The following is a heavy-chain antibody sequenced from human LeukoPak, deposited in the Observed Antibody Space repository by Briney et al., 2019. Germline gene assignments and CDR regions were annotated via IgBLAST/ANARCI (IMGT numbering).Heavy chain of an antibody. V-gene: IGHV1-18*01. CDR2: VSGNNGNR. CDR1: GYKFNTYD. D-gene: IGHD4-17*01. Sequence: GASVKLSCKSSGYKFNTYDITWVRQAPGQGLEWMGWVSGNNGNRKYAQKFQGRVTMTTDTSTSTANMELRSLRSDDTAVYYCARVTTVTRSPWSWGPKKIRQEVNWFDPWGQGTLVIVPS. CDR3: ARVTTVTRSPWSWGPKKIRQEVNWFDP. J-gene: IGHJ5*02.